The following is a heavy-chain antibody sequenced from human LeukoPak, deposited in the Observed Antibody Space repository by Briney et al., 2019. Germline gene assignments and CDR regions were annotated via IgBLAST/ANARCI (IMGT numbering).Heavy chain of an antibody. Sequence: PSETLSLTCDVSGDFIRSYWWGWVRQPGGKGLEWIGRIYATGSTKFNPSLKSRLTMSMDTSTNQFSLKLSLKLTSVTAADTAVYFCARQGYTASYYFLDFWSQGTLVTVSP. CDR1: GDFIRSYW. CDR2: IYATGST. V-gene: IGHV4-4*07. D-gene: IGHD1-26*01. J-gene: IGHJ4*02. CDR3: ARQGYTASYYFLDF.